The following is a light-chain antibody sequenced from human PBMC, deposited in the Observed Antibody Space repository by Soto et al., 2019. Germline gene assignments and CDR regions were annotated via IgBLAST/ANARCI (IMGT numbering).Light chain of an antibody. CDR1: QSINSKS. V-gene: IGKV3-20*01. CDR3: QHYGGSFI. J-gene: IGKJ3*01. CDR2: NIS. Sequence: EIVLTQSPGTLSLSPGEGATVSCRVSQSINSKSLVWYQRKFGQAPRLLIYNISTRATGIPDRFSGSGSGTDFPLTISGLEPEDLAVYYCQHYGGSFIFGPGTKVDFK.